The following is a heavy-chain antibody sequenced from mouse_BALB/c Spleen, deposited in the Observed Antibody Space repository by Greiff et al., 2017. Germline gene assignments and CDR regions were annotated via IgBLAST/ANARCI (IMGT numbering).Heavy chain of an antibody. CDR3: ARSGYYGSSYRWYFDV. J-gene: IGHJ1*01. D-gene: IGHD1-1*01. V-gene: IGHV5-17*02. CDR1: GFTFSSFG. Sequence: EVKLMESGGGLVQPGGSRKLSCAASGFTFSSFGMHWVRQAPEKGLEWVAYISSGSSTIYYADTVKGRFTISRDNPKNTLFLQMTSLRSEDTAMYYCARSGYYGSSYRWYFDVWGAGTTVTVSS. CDR2: ISSGSSTI.